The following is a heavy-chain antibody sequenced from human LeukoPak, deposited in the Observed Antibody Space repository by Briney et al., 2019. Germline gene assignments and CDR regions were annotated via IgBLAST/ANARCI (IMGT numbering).Heavy chain of an antibody. V-gene: IGHV1-2*02. D-gene: IGHD3-9*01. Sequence: ASVKVSCKASGYTFTGYYMHWVRQAPGQGLEWMGWINPNSGGTNYAQKFQGRVTMTRDTSTSTVYMELSSLRSEDTAVYYCARDLRYPGDLDYWGQGTLVTVSS. CDR3: ARDLRYPGDLDY. CDR1: GYTFTGYY. J-gene: IGHJ4*02. CDR2: INPNSGGT.